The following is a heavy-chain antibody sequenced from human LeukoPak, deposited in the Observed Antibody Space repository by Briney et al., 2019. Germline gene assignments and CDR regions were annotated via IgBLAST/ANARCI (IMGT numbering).Heavy chain of an antibody. V-gene: IGHV4-61*02. CDR1: GGSISSGSYY. Sequence: PSQTLSLTCTVSGGSISSGSYYWSWIRQPAGKGLEWIGRIYTSGSTNYNPSLKSRVTISVDTSKNQFSLKLSSVTAADTAVYYCARTAILQQQLYYMDVWGKGTTVTVSS. CDR2: IYTSGST. J-gene: IGHJ6*03. D-gene: IGHD6-13*01. CDR3: ARTAILQQQLYYMDV.